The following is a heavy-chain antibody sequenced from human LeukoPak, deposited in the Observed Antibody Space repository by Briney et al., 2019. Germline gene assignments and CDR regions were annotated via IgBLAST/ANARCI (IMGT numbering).Heavy chain of an antibody. D-gene: IGHD3-16*01. J-gene: IGHJ6*02. CDR3: ALGVWYYYGMDV. CDR1: GYTFTSYY. CDR2: INPNSGGT. Sequence: ASVKVSCKASGYTFTSYYMHWVRQAPGQGLEWMGWINPNSGGTNYAQKFQGRVTMTRDTSISTAYMELSRLRSDDTAVYYCALGVWYYYGMDVWGQGTTVTVSS. V-gene: IGHV1-2*02.